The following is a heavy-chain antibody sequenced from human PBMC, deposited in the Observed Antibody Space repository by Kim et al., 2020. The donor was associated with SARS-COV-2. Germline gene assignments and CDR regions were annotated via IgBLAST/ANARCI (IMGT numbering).Heavy chain of an antibody. CDR2: GNT. D-gene: IGHD3-22*01. Sequence: GNTNYAQKLQGRVTMTTDTSTSTAYMELRSLRSDDTAVYYCASTMINFDYWGQGTLVTVSS. J-gene: IGHJ4*02. V-gene: IGHV1-18*01. CDR3: ASTMINFDY.